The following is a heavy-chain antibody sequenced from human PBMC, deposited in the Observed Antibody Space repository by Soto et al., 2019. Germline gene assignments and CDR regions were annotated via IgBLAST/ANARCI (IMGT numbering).Heavy chain of an antibody. V-gene: IGHV4-39*01. CDR2: IYYSGST. J-gene: IGHJ5*02. D-gene: IGHD6-13*01. Sequence: SETLSLTCTVSGGSIGSSSYYWGWIRQPPGKGLEWIGSIYYSGSTYYNPSLKSRVTISVDTSQNEFSLKLSSVPAADAAVYYCARAGIPAAGTVVLVAFDPRGQGTLVTVSA. CDR3: ARAGIPAAGTVVLVAFDP. CDR1: GGSIGSSSYY.